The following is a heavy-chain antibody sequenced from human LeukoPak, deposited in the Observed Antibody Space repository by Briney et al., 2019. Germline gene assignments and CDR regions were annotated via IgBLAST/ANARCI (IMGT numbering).Heavy chain of an antibody. Sequence: PSETLSLTCTVSGGSISSSSYYWGWIRQPPGKGLEWIGSIYYSGSTYYNPSLKSRVTISVDTSKNQFSLKLSSVTAADTAVYYCARRSGANHYWGQGTPVTVSS. CDR3: ARRSGANHY. D-gene: IGHD1-26*01. V-gene: IGHV4-39*01. CDR2: IYYSGST. CDR1: GGSISSSSYY. J-gene: IGHJ4*02.